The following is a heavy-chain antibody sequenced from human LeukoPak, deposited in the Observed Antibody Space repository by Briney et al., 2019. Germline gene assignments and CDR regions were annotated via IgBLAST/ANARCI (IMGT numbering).Heavy chain of an antibody. J-gene: IGHJ5*02. D-gene: IGHD2-2*01. CDR3: ARAVVPAASSWFDP. Sequence: GSSVKVSCKASGYTFTSYGISWVRQAPGQGLEWMGWISAYNGNTNYAQKLQGRVTMTTDTSTSTAYMELRSLRSDDTAVYYCARAVVPAASSWFDPWGQGTLVTVSS. CDR2: ISAYNGNT. CDR1: GYTFTSYG. V-gene: IGHV1-18*04.